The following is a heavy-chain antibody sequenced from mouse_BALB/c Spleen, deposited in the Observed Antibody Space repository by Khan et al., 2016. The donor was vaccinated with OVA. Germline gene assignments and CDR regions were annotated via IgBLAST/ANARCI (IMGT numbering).Heavy chain of an antibody. Sequence: EVQLQESGPGLVNPSQSLSLTCTVTGYSITSDYAWNWIRQFPGNKLEWMGYINYSGSTNYNPALKSRISITRDTSKNQFFLPLNSVTTEDTATYDCARDGSRYNYAMDYWGQGTSVTVSS. D-gene: IGHD2-3*01. CDR3: ARDGSRYNYAMDY. CDR1: GYSITSDYA. V-gene: IGHV3-2*02. CDR2: INYSGST. J-gene: IGHJ4*01.